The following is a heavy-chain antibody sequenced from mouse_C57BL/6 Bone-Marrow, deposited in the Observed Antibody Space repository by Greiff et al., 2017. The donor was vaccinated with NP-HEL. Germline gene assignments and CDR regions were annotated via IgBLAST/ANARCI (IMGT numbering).Heavy chain of an antibody. CDR1: EYEFPSHD. CDR3: ARQGLRGYFDV. J-gene: IGHJ1*03. V-gene: IGHV5-2*01. CDR2: INSDGGST. Sequence: EVKLMESGGGLVQPGESLKLSCESNEYEFPSHDMSWVRKTPEQRLELVAAINSDGGSTYYPDTMERRFIISRDNTKKTLYLQMSSLRSEDTALYYCARQGLRGYFDVWGTGTTVTVSS. D-gene: IGHD3-3*01.